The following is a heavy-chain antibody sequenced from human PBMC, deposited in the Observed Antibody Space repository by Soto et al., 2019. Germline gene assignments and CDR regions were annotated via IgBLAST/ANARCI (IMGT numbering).Heavy chain of an antibody. CDR2: IYYSGST. CDR1: GGSISSGGYY. Sequence: SETLSLTCTVSGGSISSGGYYWSWIRQHPGKGLEWIGYIYYSGSTYYNPSLKSRVTISVDTSKNQFSLKLSSVTAADTAVYYCARDGGLGDGANHPYYFDYWGQGTLVTVSS. J-gene: IGHJ4*02. V-gene: IGHV4-31*03. D-gene: IGHD3-10*01. CDR3: ARDGGLGDGANHPYYFDY.